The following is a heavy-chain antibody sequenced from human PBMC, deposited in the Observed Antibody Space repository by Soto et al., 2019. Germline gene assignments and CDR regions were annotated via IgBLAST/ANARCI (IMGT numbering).Heavy chain of an antibody. D-gene: IGHD1-20*01. Sequence: GGSLRLSCAASGFTFSSYWMHWVRQAPGKGLVWVSRIHSDGSSTFYADSVKGRFTISRDNAKKMVYLQMNSLRAEDTAVYYCARDNWNTVWGQGTMVNVSS. V-gene: IGHV3-74*01. CDR2: IHSDGSST. J-gene: IGHJ3*01. CDR1: GFTFSSYW. CDR3: ARDNWNTV.